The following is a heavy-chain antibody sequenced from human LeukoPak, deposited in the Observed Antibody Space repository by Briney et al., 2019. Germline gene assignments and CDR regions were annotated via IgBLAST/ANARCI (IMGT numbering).Heavy chain of an antibody. J-gene: IGHJ2*01. D-gene: IGHD3-22*01. V-gene: IGHV4-30-2*01. CDR3: AREDYYDSSGYSPEGFDL. CDR2: IYHSGST. CDR1: GGSISSGGYS. Sequence: SETLSLTCAVSGGSISSGGYSWSWIRQPPGKGLEWIGYIYHSGSTYYNPSLKSRVTISVDRSKNQFSLKLSSVTAADTAVYYCAREDYYDSSGYSPEGFDLWGRGTLVTVSS.